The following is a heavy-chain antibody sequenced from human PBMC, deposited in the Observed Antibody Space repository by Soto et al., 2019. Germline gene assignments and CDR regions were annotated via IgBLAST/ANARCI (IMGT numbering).Heavy chain of an antibody. Sequence: PGGSLRLSCAASGFTFSSYAMSWVRQAPGKGLEWVSYISSSSSTIYYADSVKGRFTISRDNAKNSLYLQMNSLRAEDTAVYYCARSRSGSYYHFDSWSQGSLVTVSS. CDR3: ARSRSGSYYHFDS. D-gene: IGHD3-10*01. V-gene: IGHV3-48*01. CDR2: ISSSSSTI. J-gene: IGHJ4*02. CDR1: GFTFSSYA.